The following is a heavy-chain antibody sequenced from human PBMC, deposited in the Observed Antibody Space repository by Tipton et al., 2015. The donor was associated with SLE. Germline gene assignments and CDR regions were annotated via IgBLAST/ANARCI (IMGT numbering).Heavy chain of an antibody. D-gene: IGHD5-12*01. Sequence: LRLSCSVSGVSISSGSYYWSWIRQSAGKGLEWIGRIYTRGSMNYNLSLKSRVTISVDRSKNQFSLNLSSVTAADTAVYYCARANGYDYLDNWGQGLLVTVSS. CDR1: GVSISSGSYY. CDR2: IYTRGSM. V-gene: IGHV4-61*02. J-gene: IGHJ4*02. CDR3: ARANGYDYLDN.